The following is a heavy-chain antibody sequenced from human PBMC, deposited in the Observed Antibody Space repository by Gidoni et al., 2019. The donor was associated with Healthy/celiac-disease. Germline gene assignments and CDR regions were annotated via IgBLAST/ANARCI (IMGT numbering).Heavy chain of an antibody. CDR1: GGSFSGYY. V-gene: IGHV4-34*01. D-gene: IGHD6-13*01. J-gene: IGHJ4*02. Sequence: QVQLQQWVAGLLKPSETLSLTCAVYGGSFSGYYWSWIRQPPGKGLEWIGEINHSGSTNYNPSLKSRVTISVDTSQNHFSLKLSSVTAADTAVYYCARGRSYSSSWYFIPRYFDYWGQGTLVTVSS. CDR3: ARGRSYSSSWYFIPRYFDY. CDR2: INHSGST.